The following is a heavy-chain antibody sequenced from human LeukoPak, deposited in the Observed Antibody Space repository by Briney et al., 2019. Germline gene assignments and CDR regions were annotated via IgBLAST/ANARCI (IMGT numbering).Heavy chain of an antibody. CDR1: GFTVSSCC. Sequence: GGSLRLSCAVSGFTVSSCCMRWVRQAPGKELVWVSRFDSDGTSTSYADSVKGRFTISRDVAKNTLYLQMNSLRAEDTAVYYCATSPTIKGGFDSWGQGTLVTVSS. CDR3: ATSPTIKGGFDS. D-gene: IGHD4/OR15-4a*01. V-gene: IGHV3-74*01. CDR2: FDSDGTST. J-gene: IGHJ4*02.